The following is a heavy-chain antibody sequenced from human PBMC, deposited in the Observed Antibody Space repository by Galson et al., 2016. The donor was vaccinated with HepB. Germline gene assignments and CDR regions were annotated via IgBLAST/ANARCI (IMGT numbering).Heavy chain of an antibody. CDR3: VKSPRGFSPPWY. V-gene: IGHV4-34*01. Sequence: SETLSLTCAVHGQSLSGYYCSWIRQSPGKGLEYIGEINHSGNTKYNPSLKSRVTMSVDTSKNQFSLNLTSVTAADTAIYFCVKSPRGFSPPWYWGQGALVTVAS. CDR2: INHSGNT. CDR1: GQSLSGYY. J-gene: IGHJ1*01. D-gene: IGHD5-18*01.